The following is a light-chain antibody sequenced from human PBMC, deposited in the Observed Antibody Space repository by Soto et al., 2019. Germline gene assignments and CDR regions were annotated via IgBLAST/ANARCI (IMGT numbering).Light chain of an antibody. CDR2: EVS. V-gene: IGLV2-8*01. CDR3: SSYAGSNNYV. CDR1: SSDVGGDDY. Sequence: QSVLTQPPSASGSPGQSVTISCTGISSDVGGDDYVSWYQQHPGKAPKLMIYEVSKRPSGVPDRFSGSKSGNTASLTVSGLQAEDEADYYCSSYAGSNNYVFGTWTKVTVL. J-gene: IGLJ1*01.